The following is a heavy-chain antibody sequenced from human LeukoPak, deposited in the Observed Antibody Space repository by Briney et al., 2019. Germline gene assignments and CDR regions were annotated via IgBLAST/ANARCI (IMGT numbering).Heavy chain of an antibody. Sequence: GGSLRLSCAASGFAFNNDAMTWVRQPPGKGLEWVSTIVGDSTIEYYADSVKGRFTISSDNSKTMLFLHMNSLRAEDTAIYYCARQPYFYYYLDVWGKGTTVSVTS. CDR3: ARQPYFYYYLDV. CDR2: IVGDSTIE. V-gene: IGHV3-23*01. D-gene: IGHD5-18*01. J-gene: IGHJ6*03. CDR1: GFAFNNDA.